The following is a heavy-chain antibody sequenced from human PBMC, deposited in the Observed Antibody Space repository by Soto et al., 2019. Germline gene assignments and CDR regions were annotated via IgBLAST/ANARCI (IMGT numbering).Heavy chain of an antibody. CDR2: ISWNSGSI. Sequence: EVQLVESGGGLVQPGRSLRLSCAASGFTFDDYAMHWVRQAPGKGLEWVSGISWNSGSIGYADSVKGRFTISRDNAKNSLYLQMNSLRAEDTALYYCAKDISVGGAFDIWGQGTMVTVSS. CDR3: AKDISVGGAFDI. V-gene: IGHV3-9*01. D-gene: IGHD3-16*01. CDR1: GFTFDDYA. J-gene: IGHJ3*02.